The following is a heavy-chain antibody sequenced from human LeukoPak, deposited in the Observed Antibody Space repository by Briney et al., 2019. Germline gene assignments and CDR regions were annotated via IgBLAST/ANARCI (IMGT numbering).Heavy chain of an antibody. J-gene: IGHJ4*02. D-gene: IGHD3-3*01. V-gene: IGHV1-69*13. Sequence: ASVKVSCKASGGAFSNFAISWVRQAPGQGLEWMGGVIPLFGTANYAQRFQGRVTITADESTSTVYMELSSLRSEDTAVYYCARASADSSNYDFPKPYSYWGQGTLVTVSS. CDR1: GGAFSNFA. CDR2: VIPLFGTA. CDR3: ARASADSSNYDFPKPYSY.